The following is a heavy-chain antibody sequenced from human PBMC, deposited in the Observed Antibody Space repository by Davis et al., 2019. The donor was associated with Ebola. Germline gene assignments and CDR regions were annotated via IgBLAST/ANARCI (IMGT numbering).Heavy chain of an antibody. CDR3: ARAGYSYGALLYYYYGMDV. J-gene: IGHJ6*04. CDR1: GYTFTSYG. D-gene: IGHD5-18*01. V-gene: IGHV1-69*13. Sequence: SVKVPCKASGYTFTSYGISWVRQAPGQGLEWMGGIIPIFGTANYAQKFQGRVTITADESTSTAYMELSSLRSEDTAVYYCARAGYSYGALLYYYYGMDVWGKGTTVTVSS. CDR2: IIPIFGTA.